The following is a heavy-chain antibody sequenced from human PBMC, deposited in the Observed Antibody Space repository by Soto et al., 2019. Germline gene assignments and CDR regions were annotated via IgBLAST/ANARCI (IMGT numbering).Heavy chain of an antibody. CDR3: ARDVEMATTPGLFDY. V-gene: IGHV3-7*01. CDR1: GFTFSSYW. CDR2: IKQDGSEK. D-gene: IGHD5-12*01. J-gene: IGHJ4*02. Sequence: GGSLRLSCAASGFTFSSYWMSWVRQAPGKGLEWVANIKQDGSEKYYVDSVKGRFTISRDNAKNSLYLQMNSLRAEDTAVYYCARDVEMATTPGLFDYWGQGTLVTVSS.